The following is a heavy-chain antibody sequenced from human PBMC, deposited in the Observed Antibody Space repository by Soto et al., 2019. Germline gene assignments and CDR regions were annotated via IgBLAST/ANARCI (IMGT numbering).Heavy chain of an antibody. D-gene: IGHD2-15*01. Sequence: SGPTLVNPTQTLTLTCTFSGFSLSTSGVGVGWIRQPPGKALEWLALIYWDDDKRYSPSLKSRVTITKDTSKNQVVLTMTNLDPVDTATYYCVHRLSGSDFDEWGQGTMVTGSS. V-gene: IGHV2-5*02. CDR2: IYWDDDK. J-gene: IGHJ4*02. CDR1: GFSLSTSGVG. CDR3: VHRLSGSDFDE.